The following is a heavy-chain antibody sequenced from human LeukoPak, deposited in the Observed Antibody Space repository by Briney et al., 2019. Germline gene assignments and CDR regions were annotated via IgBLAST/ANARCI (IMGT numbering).Heavy chain of an antibody. CDR3: AREQYSGYDSDY. V-gene: IGHV4-39*07. D-gene: IGHD5-12*01. Sequence: SETLSLTCSVSGVSISSSSYYWGWIRQPPGKGLEWIGSIYHSGSTYYNPSLKSRVTISVDTSKNQFSLKLSSVTAADTAVYYCAREQYSGYDSDYWGQGTLVTVSS. CDR2: IYHSGST. CDR1: GVSISSSSYY. J-gene: IGHJ4*02.